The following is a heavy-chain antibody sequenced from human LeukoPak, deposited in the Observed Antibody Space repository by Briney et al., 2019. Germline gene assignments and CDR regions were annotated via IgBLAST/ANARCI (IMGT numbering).Heavy chain of an antibody. J-gene: IGHJ4*02. CDR2: IKRKTDGGTT. Sequence: TGGSLRLSFAASGFTFSNAWMSWVRQAPGKGLEWVGRIKRKTDGGTTDYAAPVKGRFTISREDSKNTLYLQMNSLKTEDTAVYYCTTVGATRDYFDYWGQGTLVTVSS. V-gene: IGHV3-15*01. CDR1: GFTFSNAW. CDR3: TTVGATRDYFDY. D-gene: IGHD1-26*01.